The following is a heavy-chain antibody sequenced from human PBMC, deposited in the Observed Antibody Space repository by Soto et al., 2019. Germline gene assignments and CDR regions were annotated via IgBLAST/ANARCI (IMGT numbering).Heavy chain of an antibody. J-gene: IGHJ5*02. Sequence: TLSLTCGVLGGSSSSGGYSWSWIRQPPGKGLEWIGYIYHSGSTYYNPSLKSRVTISVDRSKNQFSLKLSSVTAADTAVYYCARVPGPWGQGTLVTVSS. CDR3: ARVPGP. CDR1: GGSSSSGGYS. CDR2: IYHSGST. D-gene: IGHD3-10*01. V-gene: IGHV4-30-2*01.